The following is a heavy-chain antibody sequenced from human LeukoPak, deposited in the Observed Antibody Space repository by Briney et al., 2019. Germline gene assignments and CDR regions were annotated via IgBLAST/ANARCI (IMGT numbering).Heavy chain of an antibody. J-gene: IGHJ4*02. Sequence: GGSLRLSCAASGFTFSTYAMSWVRQAPGKGLEWVSGISGSGGGTYYADSVKGRFTISRDNSKNTLYLQMNSLRAEDTAVYYCAKDKSCSTVSCHVGYWGQGTLVTVSS. CDR2: ISGSGGGT. V-gene: IGHV3-23*01. CDR1: GFTFSTYA. CDR3: AKDKSCSTVSCHVGY. D-gene: IGHD2-2*01.